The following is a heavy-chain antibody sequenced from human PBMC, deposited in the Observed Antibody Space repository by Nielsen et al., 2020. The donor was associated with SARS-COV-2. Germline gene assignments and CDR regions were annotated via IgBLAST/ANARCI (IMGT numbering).Heavy chain of an antibody. J-gene: IGHJ3*02. CDR2: ITAGNGDT. Sequence: ASVKVSCKASGYIFSNFAMHWVRQAPRQRLEWVGWITAGNGDTKYSQKFQDRVTITRDTSASTVHMELSSLTSEDTAVYYCARALPGGYSSSWYGDDAFDIWGQGTMVTVSS. CDR1: GYIFSNFA. D-gene: IGHD6-13*01. CDR3: ARALPGGYSSSWYGDDAFDI. V-gene: IGHV1-3*01.